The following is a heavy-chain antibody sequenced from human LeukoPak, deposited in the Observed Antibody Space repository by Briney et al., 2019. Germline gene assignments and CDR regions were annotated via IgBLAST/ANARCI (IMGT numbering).Heavy chain of an antibody. D-gene: IGHD3-3*01. J-gene: IGHJ4*02. CDR2: IFYSGST. CDR3: ARSYGDYDFWSGSLGY. CDR1: GGSISSYS. Sequence: SETLSLTCTVSGGSISSYSWSWIRQPPGKGLEWIGYIFYSGSTNYNPSLKSRVTISVDTSKNQFSLKLSSVTAADTAVYYCARSYGDYDFWSGSLGYWGQGTLVTVSS. V-gene: IGHV4-59*01.